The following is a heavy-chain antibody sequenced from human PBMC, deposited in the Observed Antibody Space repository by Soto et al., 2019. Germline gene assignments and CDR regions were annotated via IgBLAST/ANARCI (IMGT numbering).Heavy chain of an antibody. D-gene: IGHD2-2*01. J-gene: IGHJ2*01. CDR2: ISGSGGST. V-gene: IGHV3-23*01. Sequence: GGSLRLSCAASGFTFSSYAMSWVRQAPGKGLEWVSAISGSGGSTYYADSVKGRFTISRDNSKNTLYLQMNSLRAEDTAVYYCAKYGPINIVVVPAAYWYFDLWGRGTLVTVSS. CDR1: GFTFSSYA. CDR3: AKYGPINIVVVPAAYWYFDL.